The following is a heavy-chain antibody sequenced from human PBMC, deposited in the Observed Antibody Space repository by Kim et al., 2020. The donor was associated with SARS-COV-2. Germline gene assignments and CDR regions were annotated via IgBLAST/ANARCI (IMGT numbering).Heavy chain of an antibody. J-gene: IGHJ6*02. Sequence: GGSLRLSCAASGFTFSSYGMHWVRQAPGKGLEWVAVISYDGSNKYYADSVKGRFTISRDNSKNTLYLQMNSLRAEDTAVYYCAKDGGAAAGLLYYYYYGMDVWGQGTTVTVSS. CDR2: ISYDGSNK. CDR3: AKDGGAAAGLLYYYYYGMDV. V-gene: IGHV3-30*18. CDR1: GFTFSSYG. D-gene: IGHD6-13*01.